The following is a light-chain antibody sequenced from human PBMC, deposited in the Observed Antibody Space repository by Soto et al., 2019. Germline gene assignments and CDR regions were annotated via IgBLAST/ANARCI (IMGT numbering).Light chain of an antibody. CDR1: SSDVGGYDY. CDR3: ISYAGSNNLV. Sequence: QSALTQPPSASGSPGQSVAISYTGTSSDVGGYDYVSWYQQHPGKVPKLMIYEVSKRPSGVPDRFSGSKSGNTASLTVSGLQAEDEADYYCISYAGSNNLVFGGGTQLTVL. V-gene: IGLV2-8*01. CDR2: EVS. J-gene: IGLJ2*01.